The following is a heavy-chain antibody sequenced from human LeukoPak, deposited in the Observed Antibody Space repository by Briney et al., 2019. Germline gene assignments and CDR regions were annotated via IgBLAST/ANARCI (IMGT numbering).Heavy chain of an antibody. V-gene: IGHV4-59*01. CDR2: IYYSGST. D-gene: IGHD1-7*01. CDR1: GGSISSYY. J-gene: IGHJ4*02. Sequence: SETLSLTCTVSGGSISSYYWSWIRQPPGKGLEWIGYIYYSGSTNYNPSLKSRVTISVDTSKNQFSLKLSSVTAADTAVYYCARSGWNYGIDYWGQGALVTVPS. CDR3: ARSGWNYGIDY.